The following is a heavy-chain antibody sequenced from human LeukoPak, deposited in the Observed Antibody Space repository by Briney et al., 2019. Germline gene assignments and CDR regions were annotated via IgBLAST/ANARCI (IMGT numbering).Heavy chain of an antibody. CDR1: GGSFSGYY. Sequence: SETLSLTCAVYGGSFSGYYWSWIRQPPGKGLEWIGEINHSGSTNYNPSLKSRVTISVDTSKNQFSLKLSSVTAADTAVYYCARHADKRSDFWSGYYTGWFDPWGQGTLVTVSS. CDR3: ARHADKRSDFWSGYYTGWFDP. CDR2: INHSGST. J-gene: IGHJ5*02. V-gene: IGHV4-34*01. D-gene: IGHD3-3*01.